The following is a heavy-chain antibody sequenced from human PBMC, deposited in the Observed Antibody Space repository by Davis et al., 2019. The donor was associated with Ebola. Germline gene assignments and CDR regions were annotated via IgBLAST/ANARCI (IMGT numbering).Heavy chain of an antibody. V-gene: IGHV3-74*01. Sequence: HTGGSLRLSCAASGFSFSSYAMSWVRQGPGRGLVWVSRITSDGSATSYADSVRGRFTISRDNAKNTLYLQMNSLRAEDTAVYYCATGEYYFDNKRDFWGLGTLVTVSS. CDR3: ATGEYYFDNKRDF. CDR1: GFSFSSYA. CDR2: ITSDGSAT. J-gene: IGHJ4*02. D-gene: IGHD3-22*01.